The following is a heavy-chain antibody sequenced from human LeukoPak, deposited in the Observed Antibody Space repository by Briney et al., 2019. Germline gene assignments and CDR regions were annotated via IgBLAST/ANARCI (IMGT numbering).Heavy chain of an antibody. CDR3: AKDVFRDDAFDI. J-gene: IGHJ3*02. CDR1: GFTFSSYA. D-gene: IGHD5/OR15-5a*01. V-gene: IGHV3-23*01. CDR2: ISGSGGST. Sequence: SGVSLRLSCAASGFTFSSYAMSWVRQAPGKGLEWVSAISGSGGSTYYADSVKGRFTISRDNSKNTLYLQMNSLRAEDTAVYYCAKDVFRDDAFDIWGQGTMVTVSS.